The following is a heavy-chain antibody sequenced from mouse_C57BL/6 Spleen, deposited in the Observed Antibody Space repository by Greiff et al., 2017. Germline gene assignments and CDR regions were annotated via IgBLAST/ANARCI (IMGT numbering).Heavy chain of an antibody. CDR2: IYPGDGDT. J-gene: IGHJ1*03. CDR3: ARSGYGSSYWYFDV. D-gene: IGHD1-1*01. V-gene: IGHV1-80*01. CDR1: GYAFSSYW. Sequence: LVESGAELVKPGASVKISCKASGYAFSSYWMNWVKQRPGKGLEWIGQIYPGDGDTNYNGKFKGKATLTADKSSSTAYMQLSSLTSEDSAVYFCARSGYGSSYWYFDVWGTGTTVTVSS.